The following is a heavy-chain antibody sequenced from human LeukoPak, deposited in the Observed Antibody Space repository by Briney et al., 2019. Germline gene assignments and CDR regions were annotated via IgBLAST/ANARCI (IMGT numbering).Heavy chain of an antibody. J-gene: IGHJ4*02. V-gene: IGHV3-23*01. CDR3: AKALLGIAATATFDY. D-gene: IGHD6-13*01. Sequence: GGSLRLSCAASGFTFSSYAMSWVRQAPGKGLEWVSAISGSGGSTYYADSVKGRFTISRDNSKNTLYLQMNSLRAEGTAVYYCAKALLGIAATATFDYWGQGTLVTVSS. CDR1: GFTFSSYA. CDR2: ISGSGGST.